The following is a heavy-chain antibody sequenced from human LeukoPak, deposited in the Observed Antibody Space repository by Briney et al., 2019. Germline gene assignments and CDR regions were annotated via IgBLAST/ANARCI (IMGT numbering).Heavy chain of an antibody. J-gene: IGHJ4*02. CDR3: AARIYGGEDY. CDR1: GGSFNNYY. V-gene: IGHV4-34*01. D-gene: IGHD4-23*01. CDR2: INHSGST. Sequence: PSETLSLTCAVYGGSFNNYYWSWIRQPPGEGLEWIGEINHSGSTNYNSPLKSRVAISVDTSKNQFSLKLSSVTAADTAAYYCAARIYGGEDYWGQGTLVTVSS.